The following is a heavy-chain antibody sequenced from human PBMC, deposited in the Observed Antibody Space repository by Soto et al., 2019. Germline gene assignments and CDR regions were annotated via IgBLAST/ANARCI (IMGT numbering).Heavy chain of an antibody. CDR1: GFTFSSYD. CDR3: ARGRPENAFYYYYGMDV. CDR2: IGTAGDT. J-gene: IGHJ6*02. Sequence: GGSLRLSCAASGFTFSSYDMHWVRQATGKGLEWVSAIGTAGDTYYSGSVKDRFTISRENAKNSWYLQMNSRRAEDTAVYYCARGRPENAFYYYYGMDVWGQGTTVTVSS. V-gene: IGHV3-13*01. D-gene: IGHD3-3*02.